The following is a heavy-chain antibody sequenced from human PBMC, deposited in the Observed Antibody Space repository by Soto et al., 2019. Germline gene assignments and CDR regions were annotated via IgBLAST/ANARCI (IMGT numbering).Heavy chain of an antibody. J-gene: IGHJ4*02. Sequence: PGGSLRLSCAVSGFTFRSYWMHWVRQAPGKGLLWVSRINSDGSSTNYADSVKGRFTVSRDNAKSTLYLQMNSLRAEDTAVYYCAREGVGYSYGNFDYWGQGTLVTVSS. CDR3: AREGVGYSYGNFDY. V-gene: IGHV3-74*01. D-gene: IGHD5-18*01. CDR2: INSDGSST. CDR1: GFTFRSYW.